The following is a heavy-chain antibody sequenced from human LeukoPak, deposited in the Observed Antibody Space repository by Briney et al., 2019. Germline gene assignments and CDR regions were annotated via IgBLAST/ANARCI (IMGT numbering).Heavy chain of an antibody. J-gene: IGHJ4*02. CDR1: GDYFTSYW. CDR3: ARHETGPYFDY. V-gene: IGHV5-51*01. CDR2: IYFGDSDT. D-gene: IGHD1-1*01. Sequence: GESLKISCTGSGDYFTSYWVGWVRQMPGKGLEWVAIIYFGDSDTRYSPSFQGRVTISADKSIRTAYLQWSSLKASDTAMYYCARHETGPYFDYWGQGTLVTVSS.